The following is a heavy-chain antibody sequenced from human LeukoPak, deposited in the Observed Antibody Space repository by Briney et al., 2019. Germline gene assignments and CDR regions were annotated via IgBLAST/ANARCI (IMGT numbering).Heavy chain of an antibody. V-gene: IGHV4-59*01. CDR1: GASISSNY. CDR3: ANERFRQFDP. CDR2: IHYRGDT. Sequence: AETVSLTCTVWGASISSNYWMWIRHPPGKGLEWSGYIHYRGDTNYNPSLKSRVPISVDTSKNQFSLRLSSVTAADTAVYYCANERFRQFDPWGQGTLVTVSS. J-gene: IGHJ5*02. D-gene: IGHD3-10*01.